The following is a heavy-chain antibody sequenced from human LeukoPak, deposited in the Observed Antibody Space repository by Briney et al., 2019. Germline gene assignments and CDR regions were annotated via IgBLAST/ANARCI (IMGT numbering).Heavy chain of an antibody. CDR1: GGSFSGYY. CDR3: ARQGDDYVWGSYRPVDY. CDR2: INHSGST. J-gene: IGHJ4*02. D-gene: IGHD3-16*02. V-gene: IGHV4-34*01. Sequence: PSETLSLTCAVYGGSFSGYYWSWIRQPPGKGLEWIGEINHSGSTNYNPSLKSRVTISVDTSKNQFSLKLSSVTAADTAVYYCARQGDDYVWGSYRPVDYRGQGTLVTVSS.